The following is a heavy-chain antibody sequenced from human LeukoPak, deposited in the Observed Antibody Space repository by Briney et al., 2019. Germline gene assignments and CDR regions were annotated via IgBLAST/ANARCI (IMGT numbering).Heavy chain of an antibody. CDR3: ATLTTPGWFNP. CDR1: GGSISSYY. Sequence: SETLSLTCTVSGGSISSYYWSWIRQPPGKGLEWIGYIYYSGSTNYNPSLKSRVTISVDTSKNQFSLKLSSVTAADTAVYYCATLTTPGWFNPWGQGTLVTVSS. V-gene: IGHV4-59*12. J-gene: IGHJ5*02. D-gene: IGHD1-1*01. CDR2: IYYSGST.